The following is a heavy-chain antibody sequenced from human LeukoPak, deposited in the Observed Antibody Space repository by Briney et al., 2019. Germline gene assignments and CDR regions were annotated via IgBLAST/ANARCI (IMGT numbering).Heavy chain of an antibody. V-gene: IGHV1-18*01. D-gene: IGHD3-10*01. J-gene: IGHJ3*02. CDR1: GYTFTSYG. Sequence: ASVNVSCKASGYTFTSYGISWVRQAPGQGLEWMGWISAYNGNTNYAQKLQGRVTMTTDTSTSTAYMELRSLRSDDTAVYFCARGQKRFGELWDAFDIWGQGTMVTVSS. CDR3: ARGQKRFGELWDAFDI. CDR2: ISAYNGNT.